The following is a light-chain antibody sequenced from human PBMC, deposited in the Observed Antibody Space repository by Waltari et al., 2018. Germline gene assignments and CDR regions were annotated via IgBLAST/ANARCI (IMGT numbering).Light chain of an antibody. V-gene: IGKV2-28*01. Sequence: DVVVTQSLLSLPVTPGEPASISCRSSQNLLHTNGYNYLDWYLQKPGQPPQLLIFLGSNRASGVPDRFSGSGSGTEFTLKISRVEAEDVGVYYCMQALQSPWSFGQGIKVDI. CDR2: LGS. CDR1: QNLLHTNGYNY. J-gene: IGKJ1*01. CDR3: MQALQSPWS.